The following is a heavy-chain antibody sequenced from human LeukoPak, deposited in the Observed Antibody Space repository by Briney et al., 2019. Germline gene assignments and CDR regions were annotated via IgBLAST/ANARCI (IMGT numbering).Heavy chain of an antibody. J-gene: IGHJ4*02. CDR1: GGSFSGYY. D-gene: IGHD3-16*01. CDR3: ARGWGLYDPFFDY. Sequence: PSETLSLTCAVYGGSFSGYYWSWIRQPPGKGLEWIGEINHSGSTNYNPSLKSRVTISVDTSKNQFSLMLSSVTAADTAVYYCARGWGLYDPFFDYWGQGTLVTVSS. V-gene: IGHV4-34*01. CDR2: INHSGST.